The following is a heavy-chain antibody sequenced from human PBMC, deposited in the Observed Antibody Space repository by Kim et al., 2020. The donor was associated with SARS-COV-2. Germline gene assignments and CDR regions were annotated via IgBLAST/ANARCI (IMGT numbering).Heavy chain of an antibody. D-gene: IGHD6-13*01. Sequence: GGSLRLSCAASGFTFSSYSMNWVRQAPGKGLEWVSSISSSSSYIYYADSVKGRFTISRDNAKNSLYLQMNSLRAEDTAVYYCARGIAAAGTAGSSGWPSGYWGQGTLVNVSS. CDR2: ISSSSSYI. CDR1: GFTFSSYS. J-gene: IGHJ4*02. CDR3: ARGIAAAGTAGSSGWPSGY. V-gene: IGHV3-21*01.